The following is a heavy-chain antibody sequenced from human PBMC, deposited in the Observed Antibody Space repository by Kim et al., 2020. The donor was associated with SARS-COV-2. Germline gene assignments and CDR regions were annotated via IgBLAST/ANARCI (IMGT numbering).Heavy chain of an antibody. D-gene: IGHD3-10*01. CDR3: AIFDGSGGMDV. Sequence: GGSLRLSCAASGFTFSSYWMHWVRQAPGKGLVWVSRINSDGSSTSYADSVKGRFTISRDNAKNTLYLQMNSLRAEDTAVYYCAIFDGSGGMDVWGQGTTVTVSS. V-gene: IGHV3-74*01. CDR1: GFTFSSYW. J-gene: IGHJ6*02. CDR2: INSDGSST.